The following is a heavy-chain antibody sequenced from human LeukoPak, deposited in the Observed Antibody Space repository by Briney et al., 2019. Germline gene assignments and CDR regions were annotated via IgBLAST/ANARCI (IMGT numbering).Heavy chain of an antibody. V-gene: IGHV3-30*04. J-gene: IGHJ3*02. CDR3: ARVRDSSNWYVFDI. CDR2: ISYDESNK. D-gene: IGHD6-13*01. CDR1: GFTFSSYP. Sequence: GRSLRLSRAASGFTFSSYPMHWVRQAPGKGLEWVAVISYDESNKYYADSVKGRFTVSRDNSKNTLYLQMNSLRAEDTAVYYCARVRDSSNWYVFDIWGQGTMVTVSS.